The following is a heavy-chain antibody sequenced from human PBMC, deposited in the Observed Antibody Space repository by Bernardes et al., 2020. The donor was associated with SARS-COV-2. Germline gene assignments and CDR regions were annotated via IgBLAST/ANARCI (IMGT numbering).Heavy chain of an antibody. CDR2: IYYSGST. V-gene: IGHV4-31*03. J-gene: IGHJ5*02. Sequence: SETLSLTCTVSGGSISSGGYYGSWIRQHPGKGLEWLGYIYYSGSTYYNPSLKSRVTISVDTSKNQFSLKLSSVTAADTAVYYCARGIPQSITIFGVVIPGNWFDPWGQGTLVTVSS. D-gene: IGHD3-3*01. CDR3: ARGIPQSITIFGVVIPGNWFDP. CDR1: GGSISSGGYY.